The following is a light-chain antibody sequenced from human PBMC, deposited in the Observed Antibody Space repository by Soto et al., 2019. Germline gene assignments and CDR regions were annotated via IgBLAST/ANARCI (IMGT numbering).Light chain of an antibody. V-gene: IGKV1-39*01. CDR3: QQSYTASPYT. Sequence: DIQMTQSPSSLSASVGDRVTITCRASESISNDLHWYQQKPGKAPKILIYAASTLQSGVPSRFSGSGSGTYFTLTISSVQPVDFATYYCQQSYTASPYTFGRGTKLQIK. CDR1: ESISND. CDR2: AAS. J-gene: IGKJ2*01.